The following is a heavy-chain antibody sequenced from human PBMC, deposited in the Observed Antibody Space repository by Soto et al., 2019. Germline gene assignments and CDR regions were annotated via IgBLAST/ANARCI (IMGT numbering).Heavy chain of an antibody. J-gene: IGHJ5*02. Sequence: SETLSLTCAVSGGSISSSNWWSWVRQPPGKGLKWIGEIYHSGSTNYNPSLKSRVIISVDKSKNQFSLKLSSVTAADTAVYYCARVVIWFGELLDPYNWFDPWGQGTLVTVSS. D-gene: IGHD3-10*01. CDR1: GGSISSSNW. CDR3: ARVVIWFGELLDPYNWFDP. V-gene: IGHV4-4*02. CDR2: IYHSGST.